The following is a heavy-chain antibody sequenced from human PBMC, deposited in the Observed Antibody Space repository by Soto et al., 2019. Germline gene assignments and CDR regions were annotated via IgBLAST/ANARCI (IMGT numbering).Heavy chain of an antibody. CDR2: INHTGGT. D-gene: IGHD3-3*01. CDR1: GGSFSGYY. J-gene: IGHJ5*02. CDR3: ATRITVFGLLIPPFDP. V-gene: IGHV4-34*01. Sequence: TSETLSLTCAVYGGSFSGYYWSWIRQPPGKGLEWIGEINHTGGTHYNPSLKSRVTMSVDTSKNQFSLRLSSVTAADTAIYYCATRITVFGLLIPPFDPWGQGTRVTVSS.